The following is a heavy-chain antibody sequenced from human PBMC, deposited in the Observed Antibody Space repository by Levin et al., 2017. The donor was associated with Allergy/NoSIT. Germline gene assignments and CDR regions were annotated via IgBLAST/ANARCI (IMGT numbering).Heavy chain of an antibody. CDR2: INHSGST. Sequence: GSLRLSCAVYGGSFSGYYWSWIRQPPGKGLEWIGEINHSGSTNYNPSLKSRVTISVDTSKNQFSLKLSSVTAADTAVYYCARAGRRVAAAHFDYWGQGTLVTVSS. V-gene: IGHV4-34*01. J-gene: IGHJ4*02. CDR3: ARAGRRVAAAHFDY. CDR1: GGSFSGYY. D-gene: IGHD6-13*01.